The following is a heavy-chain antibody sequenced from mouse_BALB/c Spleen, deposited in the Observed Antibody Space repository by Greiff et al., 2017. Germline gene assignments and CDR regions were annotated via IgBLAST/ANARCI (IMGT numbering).Heavy chain of an antibody. V-gene: IGHV1-14*01. CDR2: INPYNDGT. CDR3: ARGGTARAAWFAY. CDR1: GYTFTSYV. Sequence: EVQLQQSGPELVKPGASVKMSCKASGYTFTSYVMHWVKQKPGQGLEWIGYINPYNDGTKYNEKFKGKATLTSDKSSSTAYMELSSLTSEDSAVYYCARGGTARAAWFAYWGQGTTLTVSS. D-gene: IGHD3-3*01. J-gene: IGHJ2*01.